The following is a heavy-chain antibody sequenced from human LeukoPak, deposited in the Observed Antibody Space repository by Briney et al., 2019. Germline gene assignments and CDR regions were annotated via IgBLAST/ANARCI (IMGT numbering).Heavy chain of an antibody. CDR1: GGSISSYY. Sequence: SETLSLTCTVSGGSISSYYWSWIRQPPGKGLEWIGYIYYSGSTSYKPSLKSRVTISVDTSKNQFSLKLRSVTAADTAVYYCARETSQKGAHYMDVWGKGTTVTVSS. CDR2: IYYSGST. CDR3: ARETSQKGAHYMDV. V-gene: IGHV4-59*01. D-gene: IGHD3-16*01. J-gene: IGHJ6*03.